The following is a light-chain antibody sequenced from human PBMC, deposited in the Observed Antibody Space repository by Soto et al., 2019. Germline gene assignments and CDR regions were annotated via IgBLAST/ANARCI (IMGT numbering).Light chain of an antibody. CDR2: GAS. CDR1: QSISSSF. CDR3: QHYGSSHPFT. Sequence: EFVLTQSPGTLSLSPGERATLSCRASQSISSSFLAWYQQKPGQAPRLLIYGASSRGTGIPDRFSGSGSGTDFTLTISRLEPEDFAVYYCQHYGSSHPFTFSGGTKVEIK. V-gene: IGKV3-20*01. J-gene: IGKJ4*01.